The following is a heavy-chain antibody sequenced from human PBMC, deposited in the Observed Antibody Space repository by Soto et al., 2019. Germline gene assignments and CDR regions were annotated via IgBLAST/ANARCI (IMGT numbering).Heavy chain of an antibody. J-gene: IGHJ4*02. CDR2: ISGSGGST. V-gene: IGHV3-23*01. D-gene: IGHD6-13*01. CDR3: AKTIWYSSSGFDY. CDR1: GFTFSSYA. Sequence: PGGSLRLSCAASGFTFSSYAMSWVRQVPGKGLEWVSAISGSGGSTYYADSVKGRFTISRDNSKNTLYLQMNSLRAEDTAVYYCAKTIWYSSSGFDYWGQGTLVTVSS.